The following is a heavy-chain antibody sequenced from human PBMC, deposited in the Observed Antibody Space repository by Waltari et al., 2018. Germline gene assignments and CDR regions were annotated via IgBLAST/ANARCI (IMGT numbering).Heavy chain of an antibody. CDR1: GYTFTGYY. Sequence: QVQLVQSGAEVKKPGASVKVSCKASGYTFTGYYIHWVRQAPGQGLEWMGRINPNSGGTNYAQKFQGRVTMTRDTSISTAYMELSRLRSDDTAVYYCARGKADYYGSGWFDYWGQGTLVTVSS. CDR3: ARGKADYYGSGWFDY. CDR2: INPNSGGT. V-gene: IGHV1-2*06. D-gene: IGHD3-10*01. J-gene: IGHJ4*02.